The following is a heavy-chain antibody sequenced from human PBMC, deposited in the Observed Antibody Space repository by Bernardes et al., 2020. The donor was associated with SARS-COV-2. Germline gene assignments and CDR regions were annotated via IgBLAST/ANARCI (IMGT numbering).Heavy chain of an antibody. V-gene: IGHV3-48*02. CDR2: ISNGFTTT. J-gene: IGHJ1*01. CDR3: ARDQGSGSRSTKYFQH. D-gene: IGHD1-26*01. Sequence: GGSLRLSCVASGFSFRSYGMSWVRQAPGQGLEWISTISNGFTTTRYRDSVKGCFTISTDTAKNSLFLHMSSLREEDTAVYYCARDQGSGSRSTKYFQHWGRGTLVTVSS. CDR1: GFSFRSYG.